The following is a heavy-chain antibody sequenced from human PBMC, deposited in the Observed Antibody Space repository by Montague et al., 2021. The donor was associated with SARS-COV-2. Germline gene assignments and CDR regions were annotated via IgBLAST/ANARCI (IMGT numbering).Heavy chain of an antibody. V-gene: IGHV6-1*01. CDR1: GASLSSDSLS. J-gene: IGHJ3*01. CDR3: ARKMDSSFDV. D-gene: IGHD2-2*03. Sequence: VSPGASLSSDSLSWHWIRQAPSRGLEWLASTYYRSKWYNDSAPSVSGRATVKPDTSRNQFSLHLDSVTPEDTALYFCARKMDSSFDVWGKGTMVIVSS. CDR2: TYYRSKWYN.